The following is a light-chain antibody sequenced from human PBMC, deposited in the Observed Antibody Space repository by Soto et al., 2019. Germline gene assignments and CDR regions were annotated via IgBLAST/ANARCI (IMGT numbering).Light chain of an antibody. J-gene: IGKJ5*01. Sequence: EIVLTQSPGTLSLSPGERATLSCRASQSVTSSYLAWYQQKPGQAPRLLIYGASVRAAGIPDRFSGSGSGTDFTLTISRLEPEDFAVYYCQQYGTSPRVTFGQGTRLDIK. V-gene: IGKV3-20*01. CDR2: GAS. CDR1: QSVTSSY. CDR3: QQYGTSPRVT.